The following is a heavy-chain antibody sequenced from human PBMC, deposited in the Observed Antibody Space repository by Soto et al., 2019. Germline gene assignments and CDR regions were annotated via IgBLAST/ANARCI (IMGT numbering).Heavy chain of an antibody. D-gene: IGHD5-18*01. CDR3: ARDMRYGYYFDY. CDR1: GYTFTSYG. V-gene: IGHV1-18*01. J-gene: IGHJ4*02. Sequence: AAVKVSCKASGYTFTSYGISWVRQAPGQGLEWMGWISAYNGNTNYAQKLQGRVTMTTDTSTSTAYMELRSLRSDDTAVYYCARDMRYGYYFDYWGQGTLVTVSS. CDR2: ISAYNGNT.